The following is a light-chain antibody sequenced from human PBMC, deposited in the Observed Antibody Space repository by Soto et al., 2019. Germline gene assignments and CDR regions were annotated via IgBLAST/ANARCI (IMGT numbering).Light chain of an antibody. Sequence: QSVLTQPPPASGTPGQRVTISCSGSSSNIGSNTVNWYQQLSGTAPKLLIYSNNQRPSGVPDRFSGSKSGTSASLAISGLQSEDEADYYCAAWDDSLNGPLYVFGTGTKVTVL. CDR2: SNN. V-gene: IGLV1-44*01. CDR1: SSNIGSNT. J-gene: IGLJ1*01. CDR3: AAWDDSLNGPLYV.